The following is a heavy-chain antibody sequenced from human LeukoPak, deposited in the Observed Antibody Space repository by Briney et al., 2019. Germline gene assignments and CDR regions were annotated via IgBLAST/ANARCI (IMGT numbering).Heavy chain of an antibody. CDR1: GFTFSSYR. CDR3: ARDNNWNYVLGHDY. CDR2: ISSSSSTI. J-gene: IGHJ4*02. Sequence: GGSLRLSCAASGFTFSSYRMNWVRQAPGKGLEWVSYISSSSSTIYYADSVKGRFTISRDNAKNSLYLQMNSLRAEDTAVYYCARDNNWNYVLGHDYWGQGTLVTVSS. V-gene: IGHV3-48*01. D-gene: IGHD1-7*01.